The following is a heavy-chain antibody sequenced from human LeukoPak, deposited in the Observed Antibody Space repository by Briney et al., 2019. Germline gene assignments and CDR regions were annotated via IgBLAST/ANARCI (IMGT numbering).Heavy chain of an antibody. CDR3: ASRKLGNDY. J-gene: IGHJ4*02. V-gene: IGHV4-59*02. D-gene: IGHD7-27*01. CDR2: IYHTGST. Sequence: SETLSLTCTVSGGSVSDYYWSWIRQSPGKGLEWIGYIYHTGSTSYSPSLKSRVTISADTSQNQFSLKLSSVTAAATAVYYCASRKLGNDYWGQGTLVTVSS. CDR1: GGSVSDYY.